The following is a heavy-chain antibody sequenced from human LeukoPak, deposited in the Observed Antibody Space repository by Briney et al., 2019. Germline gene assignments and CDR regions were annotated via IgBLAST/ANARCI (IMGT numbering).Heavy chain of an antibody. V-gene: IGHV5-51*01. Sequence: GESLKISCKASGYTFTSYWIGWVRQMPGKGLEWMGIIYPADSDTRYSPSFQGQVTISADKSISTAYLQWSSLKASDTAMYYCARQIGSSWYYYYMDVWGKGTTVTVSS. CDR2: IYPADSDT. CDR1: GYTFTSYW. CDR3: ARQIGSSWYYYYMDV. J-gene: IGHJ6*03. D-gene: IGHD6-13*01.